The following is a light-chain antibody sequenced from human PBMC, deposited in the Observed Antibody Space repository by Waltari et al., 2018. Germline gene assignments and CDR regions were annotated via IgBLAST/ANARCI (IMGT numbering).Light chain of an antibody. Sequence: SYELTQAHSVSVSPGQTATITCSGDKLENKLTPWYQQKPGQSPVLVLYQDTKRPSGISERFSGSNSGDTATLTITGTQTTDEADYYCQAWDIKNVIFGGGTKLTVL. V-gene: IGLV3-1*01. J-gene: IGLJ2*01. CDR2: QDT. CDR3: QAWDIKNVI. CDR1: KLENKL.